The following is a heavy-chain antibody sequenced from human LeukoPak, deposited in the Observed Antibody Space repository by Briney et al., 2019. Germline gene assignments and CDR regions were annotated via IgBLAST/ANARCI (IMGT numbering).Heavy chain of an antibody. V-gene: IGHV1-69*04. D-gene: IGHD1-26*01. CDR2: IIPILGIA. J-gene: IGHJ4*02. Sequence: SVKVSCKASGGTFSSYAISWVRQAPGQGLEWMGRIIPILGIANYAQKFQGRVTITADKSTSTAYMELSSLRSKDTAVYYCARDRGGSYSVDYWGQGTLVTVSS. CDR3: ARDRGGSYSVDY. CDR1: GGTFSSYA.